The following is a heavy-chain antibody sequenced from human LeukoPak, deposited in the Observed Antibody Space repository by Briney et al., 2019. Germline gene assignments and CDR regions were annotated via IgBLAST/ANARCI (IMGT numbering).Heavy chain of an antibody. J-gene: IGHJ6*04. CDR3: AELGITMIGGV. D-gene: IGHD3-10*02. V-gene: IGHV3-48*03. Sequence: GGSLRLSCAASGFTFSSYEMNWVRQAPGKGLEWVSYISSSGSTIYYADSVKGRFTISKDNAKNSLYLQMNSLKAEDTAVYYCAELGITMIGGVWGKGTTVTISS. CDR1: GFTFSSYE. CDR2: ISSSGSTI.